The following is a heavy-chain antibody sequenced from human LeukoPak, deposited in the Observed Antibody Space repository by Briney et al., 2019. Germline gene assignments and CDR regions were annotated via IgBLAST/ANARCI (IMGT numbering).Heavy chain of an antibody. CDR2: IIPIFGTA. V-gene: IGHV1-69*01. J-gene: IGHJ4*02. CDR3: AATSIAAAGEDYFDY. D-gene: IGHD6-13*01. Sequence: IIPIFGTANYAQKFQGRVTITADESTSTAYMELSSLRSEDTAGYYCAATSIAAAGEDYFDYWGQGTLVTVSS.